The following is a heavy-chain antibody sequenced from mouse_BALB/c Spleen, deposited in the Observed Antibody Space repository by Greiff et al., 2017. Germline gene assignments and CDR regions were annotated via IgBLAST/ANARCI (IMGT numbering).Heavy chain of an antibody. D-gene: IGHD2-14*01. Sequence: VKLMESGPGLVQPSQSLSITCTVSGFSLTSYGVHWVRQSPGKGLEWLGVIWSGGSTDYNAAFISRLSISKDNSKSQVFFKMNSLQANDTAIYYCARKGRYDVPFAYWGQGTLVTVSA. CDR3: ARKGRYDVPFAY. J-gene: IGHJ3*01. CDR2: IWSGGST. V-gene: IGHV2-2*02. CDR1: GFSLTSYG.